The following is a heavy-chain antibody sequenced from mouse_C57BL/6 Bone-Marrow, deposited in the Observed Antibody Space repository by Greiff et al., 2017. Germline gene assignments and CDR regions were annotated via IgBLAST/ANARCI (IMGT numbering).Heavy chain of an antibody. CDR1: GYTFTDYY. V-gene: IGHV1-76*01. Sequence: QVQLQQSGAELVRPGASVKLSCKASGYTFTDYYINWVKQRPGQGLEWIARIYPGSGNTYYNEKFKGKATLTAEKSSSTAYMQLSSLTSEDSAVYFCARSLYYYGSSYAMDYWGQGTSVTVSS. J-gene: IGHJ4*01. D-gene: IGHD1-1*01. CDR3: ARSLYYYGSSYAMDY. CDR2: IYPGSGNT.